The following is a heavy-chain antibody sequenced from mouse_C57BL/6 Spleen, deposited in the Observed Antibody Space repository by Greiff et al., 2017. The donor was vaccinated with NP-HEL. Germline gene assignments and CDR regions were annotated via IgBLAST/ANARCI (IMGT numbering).Heavy chain of an antibody. V-gene: IGHV3-6*01. D-gene: IGHD2-1*01. CDR2: ISYDGSN. CDR1: GYSITSGYY. Sequence: VQLKESGPGLVKPSQSLSLTCSVTGYSITSGYYWNWIRQFPGNKLEWMGYISYDGSNKYNPSLKNRISITRDTSKNQFFLKLNSVTTEDTATYYCARGGLPSWFAYWGQGTLVTVSA. J-gene: IGHJ3*01. CDR3: ARGGLPSWFAY.